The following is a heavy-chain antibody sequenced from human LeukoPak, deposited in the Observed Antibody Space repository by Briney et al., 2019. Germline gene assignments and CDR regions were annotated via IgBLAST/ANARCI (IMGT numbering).Heavy chain of an antibody. Sequence: ASETLSLACTVSGVSITSYYWSWIRQPPGKGLEWIGYIYHSGSTNYNPSLKSRVTISVDTSKNQFSLKLSSVTAADTAVYYCARGRYTYGGAVGDYFDYWGQGTLVTVSS. D-gene: IGHD5-18*01. V-gene: IGHV4-59*01. CDR2: IYHSGST. CDR3: ARGRYTYGGAVGDYFDY. J-gene: IGHJ4*02. CDR1: GVSITSYY.